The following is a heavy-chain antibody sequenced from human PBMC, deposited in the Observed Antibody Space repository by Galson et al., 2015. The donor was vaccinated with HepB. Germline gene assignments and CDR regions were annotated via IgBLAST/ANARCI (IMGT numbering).Heavy chain of an antibody. J-gene: IGHJ6*02. CDR2: TYYRSRRLS. V-gene: IGHV6-1*01. D-gene: IGHD3-10*01. CDR3: TRIGYLGRGMYV. Sequence: CAISGDSVSRDTIGWNWIRQSPSRGLEWLGRTYYRSRRLSDYAPSVKSRININADSSTNRVFLQLNSVTPEDKAVYYCTRIGYLGRGMYVWGQGTTVTV. CDR1: GDSVSRDTIG.